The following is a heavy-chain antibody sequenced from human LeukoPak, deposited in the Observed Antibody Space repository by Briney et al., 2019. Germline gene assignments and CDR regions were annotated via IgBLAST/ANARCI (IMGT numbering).Heavy chain of an antibody. D-gene: IGHD3-22*01. Sequence: VASVKVSCKASGYTFTSYGISWVRQAPGQGLEWMGWISAYNGNTNYAQKLQGRVTMTTDTSTSTAYMELRSLRSDDTAVYYCARGRDYYDSSGYHTQGAFDIWGQGTMVTVSS. V-gene: IGHV1-18*01. J-gene: IGHJ3*02. CDR1: GYTFTSYG. CDR3: ARGRDYYDSSGYHTQGAFDI. CDR2: ISAYNGNT.